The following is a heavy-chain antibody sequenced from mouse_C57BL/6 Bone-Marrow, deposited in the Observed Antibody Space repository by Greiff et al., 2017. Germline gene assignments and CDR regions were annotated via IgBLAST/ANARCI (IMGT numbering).Heavy chain of an antibody. CDR3: ARNGYYYGSSGY. J-gene: IGHJ2*01. Sequence: EVQLQQSGPVLVKPGASVKMSCKASGYTFTDYYMNWLKQSHGKSLEWIGVINPYNGGTSYNQKFKGQATLTVDKSSSTAYMELNSLTSEDSAVYYCARNGYYYGSSGYWGQGTTLTVSS. CDR1: GYTFTDYY. CDR2: INPYNGGT. D-gene: IGHD1-1*01. V-gene: IGHV1-19*01.